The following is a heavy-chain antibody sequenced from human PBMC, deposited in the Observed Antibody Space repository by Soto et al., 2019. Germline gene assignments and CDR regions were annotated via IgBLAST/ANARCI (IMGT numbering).Heavy chain of an antibody. J-gene: IGHJ4*02. D-gene: IGHD2-21*02. CDR3: ARGGHVVVVTAALDY. V-gene: IGHV1-46*01. CDR2: VNPSGGHT. CDR1: GDTFTDYY. Sequence: QVQLVQSGAEVKKPGASVKVSCKASGDTFTDYYIHWVRQAPGQGLEWMGTVNPSGGHTTYAQHFLGTMTXTXXXYXXTLYMELTSLTSEDTAVYYCARGGHVVVVTAALDYWGQGTLVTVSS.